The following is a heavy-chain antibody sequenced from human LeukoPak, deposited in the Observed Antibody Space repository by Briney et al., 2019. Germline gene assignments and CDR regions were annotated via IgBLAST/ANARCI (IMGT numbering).Heavy chain of an antibody. Sequence: GASVKVSCKASGYTFTTSGISWVRQAPGQGLEWMGWISAYSGNTNYAQKLQGRVTMTTDTSTSTAYMELRSLRSDDTALYFCARVVGATNGQYFQHWGQGTLVTVSS. J-gene: IGHJ1*01. D-gene: IGHD1-26*01. CDR3: ARVVGATNGQYFQH. CDR2: ISAYSGNT. V-gene: IGHV1-18*01. CDR1: GYTFTTSG.